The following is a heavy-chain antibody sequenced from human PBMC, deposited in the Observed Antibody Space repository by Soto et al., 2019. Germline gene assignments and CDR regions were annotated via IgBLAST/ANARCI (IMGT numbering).Heavy chain of an antibody. CDR3: AAGGGLTRYY. D-gene: IGHD1-26*01. V-gene: IGHV4-30-2*01. CDR2: IYHSGST. Sequence: QLQLQESGSGLVKPSQTLSLTCAVSGGSIRSGGYSWSWIRQPPGKGLEWIGSIYHSGSTYYNPALKSRVTISVDRSKNQFALKLSSVTAADTAVYYCAAGGGLTRYYWGQGTLVTVSS. J-gene: IGHJ4*02. CDR1: GGSIRSGGYS.